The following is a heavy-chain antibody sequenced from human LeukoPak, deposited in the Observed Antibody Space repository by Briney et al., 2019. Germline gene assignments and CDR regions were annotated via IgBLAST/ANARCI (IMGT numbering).Heavy chain of an antibody. Sequence: PSETLSLTCTVSGGSISSGGYYWSWIRQHPGKGLEWIGYIYYSGSTYYNPSLKSRVTISVDTSKNQFSLNLTSVTAADTAVYFCATSSWPGIQHWGQGTLVTVSS. CDR1: GGSISSGGYY. CDR2: IYYSGST. V-gene: IGHV4-31*03. CDR3: ATSSWPGIQH. D-gene: IGHD6-13*01. J-gene: IGHJ1*01.